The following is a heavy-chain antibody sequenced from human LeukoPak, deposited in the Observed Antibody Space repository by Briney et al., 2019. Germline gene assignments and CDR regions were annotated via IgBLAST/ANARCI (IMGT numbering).Heavy chain of an antibody. Sequence: SETLSLTCTVSGGSISTYYWSWIRQPPGKRLEWIGYFDHGGNTNYNPSLKSRVTISEDTSKNEFSLNLSSVTATDTAVYYCARHGSSASSGWYRLDYWGQGTLVTVSS. CDR3: ARHGSSASSGWYRLDY. CDR1: GGSISTYY. CDR2: FDHGGNT. V-gene: IGHV4-59*08. J-gene: IGHJ4*02. D-gene: IGHD6-19*01.